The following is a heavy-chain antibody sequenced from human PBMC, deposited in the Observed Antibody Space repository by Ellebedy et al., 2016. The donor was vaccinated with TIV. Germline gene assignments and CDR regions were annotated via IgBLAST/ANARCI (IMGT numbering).Heavy chain of an antibody. CDR3: ARDSLWFGEPPWSD. CDR1: GGSVSSGSYY. CDR2: IYYSGST. V-gene: IGHV4-61*01. J-gene: IGHJ2*01. D-gene: IGHD3-10*01. Sequence: SETLSLXXTVSGGSVSSGSYYWSWIRQPPGKGLEWIGYIYYSGSTYYNPSLKSRVTISVDTSKNQFSLKLSSVTAADTAVYYCARDSLWFGEPPWSDWGRGTLVTVSS.